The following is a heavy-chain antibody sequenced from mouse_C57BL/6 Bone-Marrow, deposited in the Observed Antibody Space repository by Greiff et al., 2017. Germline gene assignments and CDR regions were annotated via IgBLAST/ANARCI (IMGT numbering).Heavy chain of an antibody. D-gene: IGHD3-2*02. CDR1: GFPLPRYG. V-gene: IGHV2-2*01. CDR3: ARKGSAGYVGSYALED. J-gene: IGHJ4*01. CDR2: IWSGGST. Sequence: QVQPQQSGPGLVQPSQSLSIICTVSGFPLPRYGVHWVRQSPGKGLEWLGVIWSGGSTDYNAAFISRLSISKDNSKSQVFFKMNSLQADDTAIYYCARKGSAGYVGSYALEDWGQGTTVTVSS.